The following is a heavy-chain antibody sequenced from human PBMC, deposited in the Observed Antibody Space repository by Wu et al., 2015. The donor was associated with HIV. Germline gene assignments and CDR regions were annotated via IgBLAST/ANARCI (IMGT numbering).Heavy chain of an antibody. D-gene: IGHD3-10*01. V-gene: IGHV1-8*01. Sequence: QVQLVQSGAEVKKPGASVKVSCKASGYTFTSYDINWVRQATGQGLEWMGWMNPNSGNTGYAQKFQGRVTMTRNTSISTAYMELSSLRSEDTAVYYCARGLSLRTYYGSGSDFYIWGQGTLVTVSS. CDR2: MNPNSGNT. J-gene: IGHJ4*02. CDR3: ARGLSLRTYYGSGSDFYI. CDR1: GYTFTSYD.